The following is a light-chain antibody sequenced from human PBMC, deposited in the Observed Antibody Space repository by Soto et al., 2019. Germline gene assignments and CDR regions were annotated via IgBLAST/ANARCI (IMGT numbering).Light chain of an antibody. CDR1: SSNIGAGYD. CDR2: GNS. Sequence: QSVLTQPPSVSGAPGQRVTISCTGSSSNIGAGYDVHWYQQLPGTAPKLLIYGNSNRPSGVPDRFSGSNSGTSASLVITGLQAEDEADYYCQSYDSSLSGSVFGGGTKLTVL. J-gene: IGLJ3*02. CDR3: QSYDSSLSGSV. V-gene: IGLV1-40*01.